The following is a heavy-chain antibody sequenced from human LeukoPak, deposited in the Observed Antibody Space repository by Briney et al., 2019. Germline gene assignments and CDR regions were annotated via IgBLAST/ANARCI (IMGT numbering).Heavy chain of an antibody. D-gene: IGHD2-15*01. CDR1: GLTFSRFA. V-gene: IGHV3-23*01. Sequence: GGSLRLSCTASGLTFSRFAMHWVRQAPGKGLEWVSLITNSGVTTHYADSVKGRFTISRDNSRSTLYLQLNSLRADDTALYYCAKARLYCSSGTCSDHPATLTGMDVWGQGTTVTVSS. CDR3: AKARLYCSSGTCSDHPATLTGMDV. CDR2: ITNSGVTT. J-gene: IGHJ6*02.